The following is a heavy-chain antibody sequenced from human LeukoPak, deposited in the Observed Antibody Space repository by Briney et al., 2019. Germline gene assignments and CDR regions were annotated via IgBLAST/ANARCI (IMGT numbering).Heavy chain of an antibody. CDR2: IYYSGST. CDR1: GGSISSGGYY. D-gene: IGHD5-24*01. V-gene: IGHV4-31*03. Sequence: SQTLSLTCTVSGGSISSGGYYWSWIRQHPGKGLEWIGYIYYSGSTYYNPSLKSRVTISVDTSKNQFSLKLSFVTAADTAVYYCARATGDGYNSCFDYWGQGTLVTVSS. CDR3: ARATGDGYNSCFDY. J-gene: IGHJ4*02.